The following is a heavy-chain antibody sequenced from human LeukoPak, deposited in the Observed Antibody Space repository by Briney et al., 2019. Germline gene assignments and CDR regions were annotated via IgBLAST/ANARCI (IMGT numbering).Heavy chain of an antibody. CDR2: IIPILGIA. D-gene: IGHD3-22*01. V-gene: IGHV1-69*10. J-gene: IGHJ4*02. CDR3: ARRLVDYYDSSGTFPFDY. Sequence: SVKVSCKASGGTFSSYAISWVRQAPGQGLEWMGGIIPILGIANYAQKFQGRVTITADKSTSTAYMELSSLRSEDTAVYYCARRLVDYYDSSGTFPFDYWGQGTLVTVSS. CDR1: GGTFSSYA.